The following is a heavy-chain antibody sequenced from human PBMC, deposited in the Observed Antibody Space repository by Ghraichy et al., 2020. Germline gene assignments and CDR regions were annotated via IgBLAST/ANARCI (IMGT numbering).Heavy chain of an antibody. Sequence: GGSLRLSCAAPGFTFSNYWMQWVRQAPGKGLEWVSHIKSESDGSSTTYADSVRGRVTISRDNTKNTVYLQMNSLRAEDTAVYYCARGGRGACLDYWGQGTLVTVSS. V-gene: IGHV3-74*01. CDR1: GFTFSNYW. J-gene: IGHJ4*02. D-gene: IGHD3-16*01. CDR2: IKSESDGSST. CDR3: ARGGRGACLDY.